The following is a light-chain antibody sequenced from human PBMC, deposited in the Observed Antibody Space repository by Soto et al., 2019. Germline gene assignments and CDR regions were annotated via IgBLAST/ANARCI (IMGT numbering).Light chain of an antibody. CDR2: DVS. CDR1: SSDVGGYNY. J-gene: IGLJ1*01. Sequence: QSALTQPASVSGSPVQSITISCTGTSSDVGGYNYVSWYQQLPGKAPKLMIYDVSNRPSGVSNRFSGSKSGNTASLTISGLQAEDEADYYCSSYTSSSTLFGTGTKVTVL. CDR3: SSYTSSSTL. V-gene: IGLV2-14*01.